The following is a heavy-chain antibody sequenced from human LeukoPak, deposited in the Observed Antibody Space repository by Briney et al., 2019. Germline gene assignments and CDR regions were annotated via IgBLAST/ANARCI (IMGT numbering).Heavy chain of an antibody. CDR1: GGSISSGGYY. V-gene: IGHV4-31*03. Sequence: SETLSPTCTVSGGSISSGGYYWSWIRQHPGKGLEWIGYIYYSGSTYYNPSLKSRVTISVDTSKNQFSLKLSSVTAADTAVYYCARVPLTKLALFDYWGQGTLVTVSS. D-gene: IGHD1-1*01. J-gene: IGHJ4*02. CDR2: IYYSGST. CDR3: ARVPLTKLALFDY.